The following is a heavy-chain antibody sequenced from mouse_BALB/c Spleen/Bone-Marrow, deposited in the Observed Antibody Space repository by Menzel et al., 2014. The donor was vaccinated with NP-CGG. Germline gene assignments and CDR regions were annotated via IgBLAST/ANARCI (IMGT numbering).Heavy chain of an antibody. CDR3: ARVGDSDYAMDY. D-gene: IGHD2-13*01. V-gene: IGHV2-9*02. CDR1: GFSLTHYG. J-gene: IGHJ4*01. CDR2: IWAGGST. Sequence: QVQLKESGPGLVAPSQSLSITCTVSGFSLTHYGVHWVRQPPGKGLEWLGVIWAGGSTNYISALMSRLSISKDNSKSQVFLKIHSLQTDDTAMYFCARVGDSDYAMDYWGRGSSVTVSS.